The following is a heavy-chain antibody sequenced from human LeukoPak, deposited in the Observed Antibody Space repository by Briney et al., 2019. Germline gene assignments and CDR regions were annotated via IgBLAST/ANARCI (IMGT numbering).Heavy chain of an antibody. CDR3: ARSVLVGDFWSGYHPYYFDY. CDR2: ISYDGSNK. CDR1: GFTFSSYA. D-gene: IGHD3-3*01. J-gene: IGHJ4*02. V-gene: IGHV3-30*04. Sequence: GRSLRLSCAASGFTFSSYAMHWVRQAPGKGLEWVAVISYDGSNKYYADSVKGRFTISRDNSKNSLYLQMNSLRAEDTAVYYCARSVLVGDFWSGYHPYYFDYWGQGTLVTVSS.